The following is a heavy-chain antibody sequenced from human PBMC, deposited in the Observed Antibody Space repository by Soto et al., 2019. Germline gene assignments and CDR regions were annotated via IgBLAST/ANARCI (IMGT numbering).Heavy chain of an antibody. D-gene: IGHD6-19*01. CDR2: IKRKTDGGTT. CDR1: GFTFSNAW. V-gene: IGHV3-15*01. J-gene: IGHJ4*02. CDR3: TTGGVSSGWYFDY. Sequence: EVQLVESGGGLVKPGGSLRLSCAASGFTFSNAWMSWVRQAPGKGLEWVGRIKRKTDGGTTDYAAPVKGRFTISRADSKNTLYLQMNSLKTEDTAVYYCTTGGVSSGWYFDYWGQGTLVTVSS.